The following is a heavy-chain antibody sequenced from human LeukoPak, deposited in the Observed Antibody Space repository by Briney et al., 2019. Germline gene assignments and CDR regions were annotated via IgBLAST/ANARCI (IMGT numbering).Heavy chain of an antibody. J-gene: IGHJ6*03. V-gene: IGHV1-8*01. CDR3: ARGDIVVVPAAPGRYYYYYYMDV. D-gene: IGHD2-2*01. CDR2: MNHNSGNT. CDR1: GYTFTSYD. Sequence: ASVKVSCKASGYTFTSYDINWVRQATGQGLEWMGWMNHNSGNTGYAQKFQGRVTMTRNTSISTAYMELSSLRSEDTAVYYCARGDIVVVPAAPGRYYYYYYMDVWGKGTTVTISS.